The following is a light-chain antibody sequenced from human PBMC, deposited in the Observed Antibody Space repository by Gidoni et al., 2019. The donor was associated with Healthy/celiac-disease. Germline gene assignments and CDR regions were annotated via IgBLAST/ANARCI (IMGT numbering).Light chain of an antibody. V-gene: IGKV1-5*01. Sequence: DIQMTPSPSTLSASVGDRVTITCRASPSISSWLAWYQQKPGKAPKLLIYDASSLESGVPSRFSGSGSGTEFTLTISSLQPDDFATYYCQQYNSYSTFGQGTKVEIK. CDR3: QQYNSYST. J-gene: IGKJ1*01. CDR2: DAS. CDR1: PSISSW.